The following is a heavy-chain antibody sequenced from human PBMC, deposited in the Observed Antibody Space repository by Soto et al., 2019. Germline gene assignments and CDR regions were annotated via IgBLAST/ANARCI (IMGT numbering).Heavy chain of an antibody. J-gene: IGHJ4*02. Sequence: QVQLVQSGAEVKKPGSSVKVSCKASGGTFSSYTISWVRQAPGQGLEWMGRIIPILGIANYAQKFQGRVTITADKSTSTAYMELSSLRSEDTAVYYCASGYCSSTSCYVLDYLGQGTLVTVSS. D-gene: IGHD2-2*03. CDR1: GGTFSSYT. V-gene: IGHV1-69*02. CDR2: IIPILGIA. CDR3: ASGYCSSTSCYVLDY.